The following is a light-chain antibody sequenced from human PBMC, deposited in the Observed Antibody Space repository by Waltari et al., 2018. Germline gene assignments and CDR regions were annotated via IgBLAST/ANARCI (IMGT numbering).Light chain of an antibody. CDR1: SSDVGGHNF. Sequence: QSPLTQPASVSGSPGQSITIPCTGPSSDVGGHNFVSWYQQHPGKAPTLMIYDVSNRPSGVSNRFSGSKSGNTASLTISGLQAEDEADYYCSSYTSSSAPHFGTGTKVTVL. V-gene: IGLV2-14*03. CDR3: SSYTSSSAPH. CDR2: DVS. J-gene: IGLJ1*01.